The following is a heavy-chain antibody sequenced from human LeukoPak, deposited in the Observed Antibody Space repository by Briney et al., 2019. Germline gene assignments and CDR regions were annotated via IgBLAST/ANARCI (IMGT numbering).Heavy chain of an antibody. Sequence: PGGSLRLSCEASGFTFSIYGMHWVRQAPGKGLEWVAVIRYDGINKYYADSVKGRFIISRDNSKNTLYLQVNSLRDDDTAVYYCGRDSGRSESSSYMDVWGQGTTVTVSS. D-gene: IGHD6-6*01. J-gene: IGHJ6*03. CDR1: GFTFSIYG. CDR2: IRYDGINK. CDR3: GRDSGRSESSSYMDV. V-gene: IGHV3-33*01.